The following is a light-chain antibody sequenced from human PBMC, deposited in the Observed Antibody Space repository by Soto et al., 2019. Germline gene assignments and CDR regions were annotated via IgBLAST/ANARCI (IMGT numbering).Light chain of an antibody. Sequence: DIQMTQSPSSLSASVGDRVTITCRASQSISNYLNWYQQKPGKAPKLLIYAASSLQSGFPSRFSGSGSGSDFTLTINGLQREDFATYYCQQSYVTAELTFGGGTKVQIK. CDR1: QSISNY. CDR2: AAS. V-gene: IGKV1-39*01. CDR3: QQSYVTAELT. J-gene: IGKJ4*01.